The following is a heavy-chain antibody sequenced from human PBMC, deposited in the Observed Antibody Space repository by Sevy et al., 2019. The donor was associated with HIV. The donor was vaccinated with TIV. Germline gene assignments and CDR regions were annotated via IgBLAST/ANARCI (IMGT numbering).Heavy chain of an antibody. CDR3: AKVSTRSGWYSDRATYYFDY. J-gene: IGHJ4*02. Sequence: GRSLRLSCAASGFTFSSYGMHWVRQAPGKGLEWVAVISYDGSNKYYADSVKGRFTISRDNSKNTLYLQMNSLRAEDTAVYYCAKVSTRSGWYSDRATYYFDYWGQGTLVTVSS. CDR1: GFTFSSYG. V-gene: IGHV3-30*18. D-gene: IGHD6-19*01. CDR2: ISYDGSNK.